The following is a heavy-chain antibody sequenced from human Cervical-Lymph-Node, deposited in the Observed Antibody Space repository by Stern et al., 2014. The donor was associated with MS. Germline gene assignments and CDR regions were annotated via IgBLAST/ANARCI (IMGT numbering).Heavy chain of an antibody. D-gene: IGHD1-7*01. J-gene: IGHJ6*02. V-gene: IGHV3-11*06. CDR3: ARANWNSSYGMDV. CDR2: ISSSSSYT. CDR1: GFTFSDYY. Sequence: VQLVESGGGLVKPGGSLRLSCAASGFTFSDYYMSWIRQAPGKGLEWVSYISSSSSYTNYADSVKGRFTISRDNAKNSLYLQMNSLRAEDTAVYYCARANWNSSYGMDVWGQGTTVTVSS.